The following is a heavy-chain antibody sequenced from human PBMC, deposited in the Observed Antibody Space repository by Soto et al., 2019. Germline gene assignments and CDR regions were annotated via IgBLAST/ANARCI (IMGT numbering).Heavy chain of an antibody. J-gene: IGHJ4*02. Sequence: QLQLQESGPGLVKPSETLSLTCTVSGGSISSSSYYWGWIRQPPGKGLEWIGNIYYSGSTYYNPSLKSRVTISVDTSKNHFSLKLRSVTAADTAVYYCARHGPLSNNWNQLDYWGQGTLVTVSS. CDR1: GGSISSSSYY. CDR3: ARHGPLSNNWNQLDY. D-gene: IGHD1-1*01. CDR2: IYYSGST. V-gene: IGHV4-39*01.